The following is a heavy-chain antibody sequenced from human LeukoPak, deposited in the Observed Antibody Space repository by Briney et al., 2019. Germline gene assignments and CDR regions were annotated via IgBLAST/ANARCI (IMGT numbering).Heavy chain of an antibody. CDR3: AREGGYYCSSTSCYGTGYWYFDL. CDR2: INHSGST. D-gene: IGHD2-2*01. V-gene: IGHV4-34*01. CDR1: GGSFSGYY. Sequence: PSETLSLTCAVYGGSFSGYYWSWIRQPPGKGLEWIGEINHSGSTNYNPSLKSRVTISVDTSKNQFSLKLSSVTAADTAVYYCAREGGYYCSSTSCYGTGYWYFDLWGRGTLVTVSS. J-gene: IGHJ2*01.